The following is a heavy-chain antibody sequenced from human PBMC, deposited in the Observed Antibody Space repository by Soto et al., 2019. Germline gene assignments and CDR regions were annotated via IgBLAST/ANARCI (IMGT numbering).Heavy chain of an antibody. CDR3: AKVSSSWYAGFFDL. CDR2: LSDSGGSI. J-gene: IGHJ4*02. CDR1: GFTFSSHA. Sequence: GGSLRLSCIASGFTFSSHAMTWVRQAPGKGLEWVSGLSDSGGSIYYADSVKGRFTISRDNSMNTLYLQMKTLRAEDTAVYYCAKVSSSWYAGFFDLWGQGTLVTVS. V-gene: IGHV3-23*01. D-gene: IGHD6-13*01.